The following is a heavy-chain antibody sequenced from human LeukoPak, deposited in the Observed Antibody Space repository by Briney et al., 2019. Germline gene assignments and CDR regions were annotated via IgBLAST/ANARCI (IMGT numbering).Heavy chain of an antibody. D-gene: IGHD3-9*01. CDR3: ARGGGYDILTGYYPYYFDY. V-gene: IGHV4-4*07. CDR2: IYISGST. Sequence: SETLSLTCTVSGGSISSYYWSWIRQPAGKGLEWIGRIYISGSTNYNPSLKSRVTMSVDTSKNQFSLKLSSVTAADTAVYYCARGGGYDILTGYYPYYFDYWGQGTLVTVSS. J-gene: IGHJ4*02. CDR1: GGSISSYY.